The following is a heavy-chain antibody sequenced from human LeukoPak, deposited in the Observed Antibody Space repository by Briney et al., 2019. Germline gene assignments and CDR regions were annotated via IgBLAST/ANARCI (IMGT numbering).Heavy chain of an antibody. D-gene: IGHD4-23*01. CDR3: ARHSVTTVVTIFDY. J-gene: IGHJ4*02. V-gene: IGHV4-4*09. Sequence: SETLSLTCTVSGGSISSYYWSWIRQPPGKGLEWIGYIYTSGSTNYNPSLKSRVTISVDTSKNQFSLKLSSATAADTAVYYCARHSVTTVVTIFDYWGQGTLVTVSS. CDR2: IYTSGST. CDR1: GGSISSYY.